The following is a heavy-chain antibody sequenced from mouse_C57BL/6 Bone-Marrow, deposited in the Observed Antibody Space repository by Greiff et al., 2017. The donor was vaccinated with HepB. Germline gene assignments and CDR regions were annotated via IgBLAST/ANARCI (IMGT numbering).Heavy chain of an antibody. CDR2: ISNLAYSI. D-gene: IGHD4-1*01. CDR1: GFTFSDYG. V-gene: IGHV5-15*01. CDR3: AREDWDY. J-gene: IGHJ2*01. Sequence: EVKLLESGGGLVQPGGSLKLSCAASGFTFSDYGMAWVRQAPRTGPEWVAFISNLAYSIYYADTVTGRYTISRENAKNTLYVEMSSRRSEDTAMYCCAREDWDYWGQGTTLTVSS.